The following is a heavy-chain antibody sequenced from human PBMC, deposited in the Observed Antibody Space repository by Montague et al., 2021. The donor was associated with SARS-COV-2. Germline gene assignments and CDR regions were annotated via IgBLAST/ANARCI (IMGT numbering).Heavy chain of an antibody. D-gene: IGHD2-15*01. Sequence: SRRLSLSASGFTFSSFSMNWVRQAPGKGLVWVAIIGGSSSYMYYADSVKGRFTISRDNAKNSLYLQMNSLRGDDTAIYYCAREAAPQYCAGGSCYQPEDFWGQGTQVTVSS. CDR2: IGGSSSYM. J-gene: IGHJ4*02. V-gene: IGHV3-21*01. CDR1: GFTFSSFS. CDR3: AREAAPQYCAGGSCYQPEDF.